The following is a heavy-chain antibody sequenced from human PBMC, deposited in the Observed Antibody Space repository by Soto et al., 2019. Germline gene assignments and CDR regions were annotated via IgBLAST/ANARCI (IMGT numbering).Heavy chain of an antibody. J-gene: IGHJ4*02. V-gene: IGHV1-69*13. CDR2: IIPIFGTA. CDR1: GGTFSSYA. CDR3: ARDAVPGYGDYHLDY. Sequence: VASVKVSCKASGGTFSSYAISWVRQAPGQGLEWMGGIIPIFGTANYAQKFQGRVTITADESTSTAYMELSSLRSEDTAVYYCARDAVPGYGDYHLDYWGQGTLVTVSS. D-gene: IGHD4-17*01.